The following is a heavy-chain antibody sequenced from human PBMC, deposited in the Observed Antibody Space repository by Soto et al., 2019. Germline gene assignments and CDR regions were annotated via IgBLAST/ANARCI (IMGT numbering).Heavy chain of an antibody. D-gene: IGHD6-25*01. J-gene: IGHJ6*02. V-gene: IGHV4-59*01. CDR2: IYYSGST. CDR3: ARAQRVGYYYYYGMDV. Sequence: PSETLSLTCTVSGGSISNYHWNWVRQPPGKGLEWIGYIYYSGSTNYNPSLKSRVTVSVDTSKNQFSLKLTSVTAADTAVYYCARAQRVGYYYYYGMDVWGQGTTVTVS. CDR1: GGSISNYH.